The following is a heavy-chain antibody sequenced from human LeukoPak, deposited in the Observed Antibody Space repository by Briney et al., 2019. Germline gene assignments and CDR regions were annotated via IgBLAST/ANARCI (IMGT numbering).Heavy chain of an antibody. CDR3: AGNYDSSGYYLDSHFDY. V-gene: IGHV1-69*02. D-gene: IGHD3-22*01. Sequence: GASVKVSCKASGGTFSSYTISWVRQAPGQGLEWMGRIIPILGIANYAQKFQGRVTITADKSTSTAYMELSSLRSEDTAVYYCAGNYDSSGYYLDSHFDYWGQGTLVTVSS. CDR2: IIPILGIA. CDR1: GGTFSSYT. J-gene: IGHJ4*02.